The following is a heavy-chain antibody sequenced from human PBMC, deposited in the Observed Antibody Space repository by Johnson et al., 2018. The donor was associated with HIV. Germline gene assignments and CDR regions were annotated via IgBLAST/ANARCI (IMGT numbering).Heavy chain of an antibody. CDR2: IGTAGDT. J-gene: IGHJ3*02. CDR3: AKGIAAPHDAFDI. CDR1: GFTFDDYA. Sequence: VQLVESGGGLVQPGGSLRLSCAASGFTFDDYAMHWVRQAPGKGLEWVSGIGTAGDTYYPGSVKGRFTISRENAKNSLYLQMNSLRAEDTAVYYCAKGIAAPHDAFDIWGQGTMVTVSS. V-gene: IGHV3-13*01. D-gene: IGHD6-6*01.